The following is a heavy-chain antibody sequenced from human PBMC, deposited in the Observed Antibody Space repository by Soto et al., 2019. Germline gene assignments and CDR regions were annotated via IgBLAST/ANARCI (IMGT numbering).Heavy chain of an antibody. V-gene: IGHV1-69*06. CDR3: ARRNTAGFLRYFDN. CDR2: IVPNIGTV. J-gene: IGHJ4*02. CDR1: GGTLTNFINYP. D-gene: IGHD6-19*01. Sequence: QVQLVQSGAEVMQPGSSEKVSCKPSGGTLTNFINYPINWVRQSPGQGLEWMGGIVPNIGTVNYAQKFQGRVTMTADKSTGTVYMELSSLRSDDSALYYCARRNTAGFLRYFDNWGQGTLVTVSS.